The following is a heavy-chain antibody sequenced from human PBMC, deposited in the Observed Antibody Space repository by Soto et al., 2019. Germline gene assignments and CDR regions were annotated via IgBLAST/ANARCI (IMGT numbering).Heavy chain of an antibody. CDR1: GYSFTSYW. V-gene: IGHV5-51*01. J-gene: IGHJ6*02. Sequence: GESLKISCKGSGYSFTSYWIGWVRQMPGKGLEWMGIIYPGDSDTRYSPSFQGQVTISADKSISTAYLQWSSLKASDTAMYYCARNQGGEYQYYYYGMDVWGQGTTVTVSS. CDR2: IYPGDSDT. CDR3: ARNQGGEYQYYYYGMDV. D-gene: IGHD1-26*01.